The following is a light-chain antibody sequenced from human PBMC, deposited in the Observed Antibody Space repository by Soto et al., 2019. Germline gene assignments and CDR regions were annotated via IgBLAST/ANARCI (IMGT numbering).Light chain of an antibody. CDR3: SSYAGSNNFV. CDR2: EVS. V-gene: IGLV2-8*01. J-gene: IGLJ1*01. CDR1: SSDIGAYIY. Sequence: QSVLTQPPSASGSPGQSVTISCTGTSSDIGAYIYVSWYQQHPGKAPKLMISEVSRRPSGVPERFSGSKSGNTASLTVSGLQADDEAHYYCSSYAGSNNFVFXTGTKVTVL.